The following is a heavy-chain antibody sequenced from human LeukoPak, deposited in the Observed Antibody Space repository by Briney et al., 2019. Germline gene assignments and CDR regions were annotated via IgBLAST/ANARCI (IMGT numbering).Heavy chain of an antibody. CDR1: GYSISSGYC. V-gene: IGHV4-38-2*02. CDR2: FSHSGNT. D-gene: IGHD3-3*01. CDR3: AIYDFWSGYYSVAFDI. Sequence: SETLSLTCTVSGYSISSGYCWGWIRQPPGKGLEWIGSFSHSGNTYYKPSLKSRVTISVDTSKNQFSLKLSSVTAADTAMYYCAIYDFWSGYYSVAFDIWGQGTMVTVSS. J-gene: IGHJ3*02.